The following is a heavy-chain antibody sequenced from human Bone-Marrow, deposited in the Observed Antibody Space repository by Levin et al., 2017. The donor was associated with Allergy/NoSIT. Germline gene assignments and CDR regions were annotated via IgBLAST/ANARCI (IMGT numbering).Heavy chain of an antibody. J-gene: IGHJ4*02. CDR2: MWYDGTGE. D-gene: IGHD6-13*01. CDR1: GFPFRTFG. V-gene: IGHV3-33*01. Sequence: GESLKISCAASGFPFRTFGMHWVRQAPGKGLEWVAVMWYDGTGEYYADSVKGRFTISRDNTKNTLYLQLDSLRTEDTGVYFCARGRGSAAGPTDFYFDYWGQGTQVTVSS. CDR3: ARGRGSAAGPTDFYFDY.